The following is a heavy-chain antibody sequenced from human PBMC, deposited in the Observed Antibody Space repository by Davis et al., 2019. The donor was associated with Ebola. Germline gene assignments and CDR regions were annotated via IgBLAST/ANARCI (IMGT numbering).Heavy chain of an antibody. CDR2: IYGGGNT. J-gene: IGHJ4*02. Sequence: GESLKISCAASGFVFSSYVMSWVRQAPGKGLEWVSVIYGGGNTFYADSVKGRFTISRDNSKNTLYLQMNSLRAEDTAVYYCAKLELRGYWGQGTLVTVSS. V-gene: IGHV3-53*05. CDR1: GFVFSSYV. D-gene: IGHD1-7*01. CDR3: AKLELRGY.